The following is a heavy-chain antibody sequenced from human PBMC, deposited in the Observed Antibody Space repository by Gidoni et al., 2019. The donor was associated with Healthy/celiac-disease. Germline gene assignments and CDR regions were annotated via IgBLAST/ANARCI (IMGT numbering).Heavy chain of an antibody. CDR3: AKDNKGRFLEWRAFDI. CDR2: ISWNSGSI. CDR1: GFTFDDYA. Sequence: EVQLVESGGGLVQPGRSLRLSCAASGFTFDDYAMHWVRQAPGKGLGWVSGISWNSGSIGYADSVKGRFTISRDNAKNSLYLQMNSLRAEDTALYYCAKDNKGRFLEWRAFDIWGQGTMVTVSS. D-gene: IGHD3-3*01. V-gene: IGHV3-9*01. J-gene: IGHJ3*02.